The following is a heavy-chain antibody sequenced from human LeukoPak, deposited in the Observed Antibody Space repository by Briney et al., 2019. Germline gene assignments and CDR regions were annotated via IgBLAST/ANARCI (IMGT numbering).Heavy chain of an antibody. D-gene: IGHD2-2*02. V-gene: IGHV1-69*04. J-gene: IGHJ6*02. CDR2: FITILGIA. CDR1: GGSFSRNA. Sequence: ASVKVSCKASGGSFSRNAISWVRQAPGQGLEWMGRFITILGIATYAQKFQGRVTITADRSTSTAYMELSSLRSEDTAVYYCARIQAVGVPVAIDAYYSYGMDVWGQGTAVTVSS. CDR3: ARIQAVGVPVAIDAYYSYGMDV.